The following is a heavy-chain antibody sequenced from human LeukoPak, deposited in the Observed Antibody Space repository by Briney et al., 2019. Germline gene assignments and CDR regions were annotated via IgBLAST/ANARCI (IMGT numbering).Heavy chain of an antibody. D-gene: IGHD2-2*01. CDR3: ARDGLYCSSTSCSNWFDP. CDR1: GYSISSGYY. J-gene: IGHJ5*02. CDR2: IYHSGST. Sequence: SETLSLTCTVSGYSISSGYYWGWIRQPPGKGLEWIGSIYHSGSTYYNPSLKSRVTISVDTSKNQFSLKLSSVTAADTAVYYCARDGLYCSSTSCSNWFDPWGQGTLVTVSS. V-gene: IGHV4-38-2*02.